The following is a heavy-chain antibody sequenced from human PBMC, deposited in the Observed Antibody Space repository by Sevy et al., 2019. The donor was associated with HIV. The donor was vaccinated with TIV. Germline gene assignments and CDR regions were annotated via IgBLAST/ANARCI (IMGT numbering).Heavy chain of an antibody. CDR2: LSYDGGAQ. J-gene: IGHJ4*02. Sequence: GGSLRLSCAASGFSVSSHAMHWVRQAPGKGLEWVALLSYDGGAQYYAGSVKGRFSISRDNSKNILYLQMNSLRPADTALYYCTRDAGYSVGWYPSNYWGQGTLVTVSS. D-gene: IGHD6-19*01. CDR3: TRDAGYSVGWYPSNY. CDR1: GFSVSSHA. V-gene: IGHV3-30*04.